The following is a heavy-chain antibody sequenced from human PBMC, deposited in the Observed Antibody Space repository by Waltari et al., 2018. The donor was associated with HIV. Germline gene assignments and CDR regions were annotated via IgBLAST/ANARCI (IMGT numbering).Heavy chain of an antibody. V-gene: IGHV4-61*02. J-gene: IGHJ4*02. D-gene: IGHD5-18*01. CDR1: GGSISSGSYY. CDR2: IYTSGST. Sequence: QVQLQESGPGLVKPSQTLSITCSVSGGSISSGSYYWSWIRQPAGKGLEWIGRIYTSGSTNYNPSLKSRVSISVDTSKNQFSLKLSSVTAADTAVYYCASQYSYGLRPNFFDYWGQGTLVTVSS. CDR3: ASQYSYGLRPNFFDY.